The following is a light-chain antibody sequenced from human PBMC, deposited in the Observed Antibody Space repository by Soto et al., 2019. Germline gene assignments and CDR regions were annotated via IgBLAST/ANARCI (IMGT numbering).Light chain of an antibody. Sequence: QSVLTQPPSVSGAPGKRVTISCTGRSSNIGAGYDVHWYQQLPGTAPKLLIYGNSNRPSGVPDRFSGSKSGTSASLAITGLQAEDEADYYCQSYDSSLSVDVVFGGGTKLTV. CDR1: SSNIGAGYD. CDR2: GNS. J-gene: IGLJ2*01. V-gene: IGLV1-40*01. CDR3: QSYDSSLSVDVV.